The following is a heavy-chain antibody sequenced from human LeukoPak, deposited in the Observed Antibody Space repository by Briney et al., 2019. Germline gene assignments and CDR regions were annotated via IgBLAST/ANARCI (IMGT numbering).Heavy chain of an antibody. V-gene: IGHV3-21*04. D-gene: IGHD6-19*01. CDR3: AKDQRSIAVAGYFDY. CDR2: ISSRSTYI. J-gene: IGHJ4*02. Sequence: GGSLRLSCAASRFTFSTYSMNWVRQAPGKGLEWVSSISSRSTYIYYADSVKGRFTISRDNAKNSLYLQMNNLRAEDTAVYYCAKDQRSIAVAGYFDYWGQGTLVTVSS. CDR1: RFTFSTYS.